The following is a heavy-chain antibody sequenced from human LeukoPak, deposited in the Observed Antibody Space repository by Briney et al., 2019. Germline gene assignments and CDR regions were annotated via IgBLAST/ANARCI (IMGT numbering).Heavy chain of an antibody. CDR2: ISADNGNT. CDR3: ARDHIAVAGNAAFDI. D-gene: IGHD6-19*01. Sequence: ASVKVSCKASGYTVASYGIIWVRQAPGQRLEWMGWISADNGNTNYAQKLHGRVTMTTDTSTSTAYMELRSLRSDDTDVYYCARDHIAVAGNAAFDIWGQGTMVTVSS. J-gene: IGHJ3*02. V-gene: IGHV1-18*01. CDR1: GYTVASYG.